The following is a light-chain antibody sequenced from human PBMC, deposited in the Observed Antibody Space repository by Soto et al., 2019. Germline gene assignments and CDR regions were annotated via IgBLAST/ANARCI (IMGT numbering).Light chain of an antibody. CDR1: QSVSSN. Sequence: EIVMTQSPATLSVSPGERATLSCRASQSVSSNLAWYQQKPGQAPRLLMHGASTRATGFPARFSGSGSGTEFTLTISSLQSEDFAVYYCQQYNNWPWTFGQGTKVDIK. V-gene: IGKV3-15*01. CDR2: GAS. CDR3: QQYNNWPWT. J-gene: IGKJ1*01.